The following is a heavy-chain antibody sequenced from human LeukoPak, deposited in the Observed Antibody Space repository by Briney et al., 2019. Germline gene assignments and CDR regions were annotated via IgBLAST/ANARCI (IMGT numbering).Heavy chain of an antibody. Sequence: SETLSVTCIVSGGSITSYYWSWIRQSAGKGLEWIGRINSSGGTNYNPSLRGRVTVSVDTSKSEFSLKLNSVTAADTAVYFCAGDGTRGWSYYYYMDVWGKGTPVTVSS. J-gene: IGHJ6*03. D-gene: IGHD6-19*01. V-gene: IGHV4-4*07. CDR2: INSSGGT. CDR3: AGDGTRGWSYYYYMDV. CDR1: GGSITSYY.